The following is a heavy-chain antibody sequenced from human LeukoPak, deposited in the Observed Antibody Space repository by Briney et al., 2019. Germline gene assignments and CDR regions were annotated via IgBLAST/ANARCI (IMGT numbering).Heavy chain of an antibody. D-gene: IGHD3-3*01. CDR2: IRYDGSNK. CDR3: ATAVLRFWEWLEKNDY. V-gene: IGHV3-30*02. Sequence: GGSLRLSCAASGFTFSSYGMHWVRQAPGKGLEWVAFIRYDGSNKYYADSVKGRFTISRDNSKNTLYLQMNSLRAEDTAVYYCATAVLRFWEWLEKNDYWGQGTLVTVSS. J-gene: IGHJ4*02. CDR1: GFTFSSYG.